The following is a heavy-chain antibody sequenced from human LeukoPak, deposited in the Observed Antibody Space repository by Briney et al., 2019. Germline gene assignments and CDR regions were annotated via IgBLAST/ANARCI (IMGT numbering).Heavy chain of an antibody. CDR1: GVSISSSNSY. D-gene: IGHD3-10*01. J-gene: IGHJ4*02. Sequence: PSETLSLTCTVSGVSISSSNSYWGWIRQPPGKGLEWIGSIYYSGSTYYNASLKSQVSISIDTSKNQFSLRLTSVTAADTAVYYCARSMVRGVIGYWGQGTLVTVSS. CDR2: IYYSGST. CDR3: ARSMVRGVIGY. V-gene: IGHV4-39*01.